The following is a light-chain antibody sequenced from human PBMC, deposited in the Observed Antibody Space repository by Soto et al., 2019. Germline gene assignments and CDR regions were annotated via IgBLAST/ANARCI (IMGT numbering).Light chain of an antibody. CDR2: YAY. CDR3: QHYNSYGI. J-gene: IGKJ1*01. CDR1: QSIDRW. Sequence: DIQMTQSPSTLPASVGDRVTITCRASQSIDRWLAWYQQRPGKAPKILIYYAYSLETGVPSTFSSSVSGTEFTLTISILQPDDFAAYYCQHYNSYGIFGQGNKVDIK. V-gene: IGKV1-5*01.